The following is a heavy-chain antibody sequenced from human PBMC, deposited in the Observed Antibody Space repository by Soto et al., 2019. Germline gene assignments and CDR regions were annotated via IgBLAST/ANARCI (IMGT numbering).Heavy chain of an antibody. Sequence: VQLQESGPGLVKPSQTLSLSCAVSGGSISIGGYYWSWIRQHPGKGLEWIGYIYYTGTPYYKSSLKSRVIMSVDTSKNQFSLNLTSVTAADTAVYYCAGDQWFGEPRSQYNWFDSWGQGILVTVAS. CDR3: AGDQWFGEPRSQYNWFDS. V-gene: IGHV4-31*11. CDR2: IYYTGTP. D-gene: IGHD3-10*01. J-gene: IGHJ5*01. CDR1: GGSISIGGYY.